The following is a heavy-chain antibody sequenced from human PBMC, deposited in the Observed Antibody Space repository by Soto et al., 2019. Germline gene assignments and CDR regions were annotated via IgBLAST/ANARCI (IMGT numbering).Heavy chain of an antibody. CDR3: AREGNDYFDY. V-gene: IGHV3-30*04. CDR1: GFTSGSYA. Sequence: GGSLRLSCAASGFTSGSYAIHWVRQAPGKGLEWVALISHDGSNKYFADSVQVRFTISRDNSTHTLSLLMDSLRGEDTAVYHCAREGNDYFDYWGQGTLVTVSS. J-gene: IGHJ4*02. CDR2: ISHDGSNK. D-gene: IGHD1-1*01.